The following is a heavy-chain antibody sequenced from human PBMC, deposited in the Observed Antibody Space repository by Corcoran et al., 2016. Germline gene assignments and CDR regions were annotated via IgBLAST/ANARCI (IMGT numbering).Heavy chain of an antibody. J-gene: IGHJ5*02. CDR2: ISYSGST. CDR3: ARYRQPGNWFDP. CDR1: GGSISRSS. Sequence: QVQLQESGPGLVKPSETLSLPCTVSGGSISRSSWSWIRQPPGKGPEGIGYISYSGSTNYNPSLKSRVTISVATSKNQFALNLSSVTAADTAVYYCARYRQPGNWFDPWGQGTLVTVSS. D-gene: IGHD3-16*02. V-gene: IGHV4-59*01.